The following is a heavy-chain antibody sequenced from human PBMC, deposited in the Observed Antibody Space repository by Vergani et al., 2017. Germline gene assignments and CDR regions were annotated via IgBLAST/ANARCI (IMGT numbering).Heavy chain of an antibody. Sequence: QVQLQESGPGRVKPSQTLSLTCSVSGASINSGSDYWSWVRQPARKELEWIGHVYPGGSTEYNPSLESRVTVSGDSSKNQFSLRLRSLTAADTAVYFCARGSCLGGSCYKPLFDYWGQGILVTVSS. D-gene: IGHD2-15*01. V-gene: IGHV4-61*02. J-gene: IGHJ4*02. CDR2: VYPGGST. CDR1: GASINSGSDY. CDR3: ARGSCLGGSCYKPLFDY.